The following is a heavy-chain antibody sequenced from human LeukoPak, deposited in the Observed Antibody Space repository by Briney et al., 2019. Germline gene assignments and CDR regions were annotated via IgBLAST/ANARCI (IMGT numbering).Heavy chain of an antibody. Sequence: ASVKVSCKASGGTFTSYDINWVRQATGQGLEWMGWMNPNNGNTGYAQKFQGRVTMTRNTSISTAYMELSSLRSEDTAVYYCARSIGYNYGYYYYGMDVWGQGTTVTVSS. D-gene: IGHD5-18*01. CDR3: ARSIGYNYGYYYYGMDV. J-gene: IGHJ6*02. CDR1: GGTFTSYD. CDR2: MNPNNGNT. V-gene: IGHV1-8*01.